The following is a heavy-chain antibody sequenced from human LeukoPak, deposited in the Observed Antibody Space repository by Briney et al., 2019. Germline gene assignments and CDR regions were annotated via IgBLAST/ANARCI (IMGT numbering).Heavy chain of an antibody. J-gene: IGHJ4*02. V-gene: IGHV3-66*01. CDR2: IYSGGTT. CDR1: GFTVSRNY. Sequence: PGGSLRLFCAASGFTVSRNYMSWVRQAPGKGLEWVSIIYSGGTTYYADSVKGRFTISRDNSKNTLYLQMNSLRAEDTAVYYCASGPYSSSSYDYWGQGTLVTVSS. D-gene: IGHD6-6*01. CDR3: ASGPYSSSSYDY.